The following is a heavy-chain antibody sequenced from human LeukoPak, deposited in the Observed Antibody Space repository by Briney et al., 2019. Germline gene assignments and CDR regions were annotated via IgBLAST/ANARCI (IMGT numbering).Heavy chain of an antibody. CDR2: TYHRSKWYS. CDR3: ARTTGHFDY. J-gene: IGHJ4*02. CDR1: GDSVSSNSAA. D-gene: IGHD2-8*02. V-gene: IGHV6-1*01. Sequence: SQTLSLTCAISGDSVSSNSAAWNWIRQSPSRGLEWLGRTYHRSKWYSESALSLKGRITVNPDTSKNQFSLQLNSVGPKDTAVYYCARTTGHFDYWGQGTLVTVSS.